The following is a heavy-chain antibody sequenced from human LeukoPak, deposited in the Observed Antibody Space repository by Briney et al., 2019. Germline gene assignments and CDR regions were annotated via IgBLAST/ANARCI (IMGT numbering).Heavy chain of an antibody. CDR2: ISPNSADT. CDR1: GYAFTAHY. Sequence: APVKVSCKASGYAFTAHYMHWVRQAPGQGLEWMGWISPNSADTHYAQKFQGRVTMTGDTSISTAHMELSRLRSDDTAVYYCARGGLSGSYYVDYWGQGTLVTVSS. J-gene: IGHJ4*02. V-gene: IGHV1-2*02. D-gene: IGHD1-26*01. CDR3: ARGGLSGSYYVDY.